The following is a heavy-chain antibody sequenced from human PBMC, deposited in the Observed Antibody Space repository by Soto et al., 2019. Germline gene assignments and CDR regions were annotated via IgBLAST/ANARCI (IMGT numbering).Heavy chain of an antibody. CDR1: GGTFSSYT. CDR3: AREGYSGYEFGYFDY. V-gene: IGHV1-69*04. Sequence: GASVKVSCTDSGGTFSSYTISWVRQAPGQGLEWVGRIIPILGIANYAQKFQGRVTITADKSTSTAYMELSSLRSEDTAVYYCAREGYSGYEFGYFDYWGQGTLVTVSS. D-gene: IGHD5-12*01. J-gene: IGHJ4*02. CDR2: IIPILGIA.